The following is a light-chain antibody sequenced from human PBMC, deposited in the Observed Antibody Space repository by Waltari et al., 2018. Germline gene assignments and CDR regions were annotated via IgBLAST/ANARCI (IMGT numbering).Light chain of an antibody. CDR1: QSVRGY. V-gene: IGKV3-11*01. CDR3: QQRYIWPPIT. Sequence: EIVLTQSPATLSLSPGERATLSCRASQSVRGYLAWYQQRPGQAPRLLIFDASNRATGIPARFSGSVYGTDFTLTISSLEPEDFAVYYCQQRYIWPPITFGQGTRLDIK. J-gene: IGKJ5*01. CDR2: DAS.